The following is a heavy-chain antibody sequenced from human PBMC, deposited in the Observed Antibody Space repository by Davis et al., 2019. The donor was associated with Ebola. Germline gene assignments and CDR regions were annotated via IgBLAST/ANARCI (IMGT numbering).Heavy chain of an antibody. CDR2: ISGSGGST. CDR3: ARGLVAAAIYQAFDI. Sequence: PGGSLRLSCAASGFTFSSYAMSWVRQAPGKGLEWVSAISGSGGSTYYADSVKGRFTISRDNSKNTLFLQMNSLRGEDTAVYYCARGLVAAAIYQAFDIWGQGTMVIVSS. V-gene: IGHV3-23*01. CDR1: GFTFSSYA. D-gene: IGHD2-15*01. J-gene: IGHJ3*02.